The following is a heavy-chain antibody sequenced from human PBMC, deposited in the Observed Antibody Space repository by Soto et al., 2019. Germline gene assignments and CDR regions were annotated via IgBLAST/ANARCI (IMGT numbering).Heavy chain of an antibody. J-gene: IGHJ4*02. CDR2: INSGGTVA. D-gene: IGHD3-16*02. CDR1: GFTYESYA. V-gene: IGHV3-23*01. CDR3: PISTGGFGGLFVVPSDY. Sequence: EVQLLESGGGLVQPGGSLRLSCAASGFTYESYAMSWVRQAPGKGLEWVSGINSGGTVAHYADSVKGRFAISRANSKNTLSLEMNSLRADDTGLYYCPISTGGFGGLFVVPSDYWGQGTLVTVSS.